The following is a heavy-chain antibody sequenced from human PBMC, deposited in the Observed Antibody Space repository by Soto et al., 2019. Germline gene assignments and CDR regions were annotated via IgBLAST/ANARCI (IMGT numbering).Heavy chain of an antibody. CDR2: IRSKAYGGTT. J-gene: IGHJ4*02. Sequence: PGGSLRLSCTASGFTFGDYAMSWFRQAPGKGLEWVGFIRSKAYGGTTEYAASVKGRFTISRDDSKSIAYLQMNSLRAEDTALYFCARTIGGADAFWGQGTLVTVSS. CDR3: ARTIGGADAF. V-gene: IGHV3-49*03. CDR1: GFTFGDYA. D-gene: IGHD6-13*01.